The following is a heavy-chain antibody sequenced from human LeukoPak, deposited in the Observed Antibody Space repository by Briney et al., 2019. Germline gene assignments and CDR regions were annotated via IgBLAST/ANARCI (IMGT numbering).Heavy chain of an antibody. Sequence: PGGSLRLSCAASGFSFSSYWMSWVRQAPGKGLEWVANIQSDGSVQQYVDSVKGRLTISSDNAKNSLYLQMNSLRAEDTAVYYCARIPRGSGWSFLDFWGQGTLVTVTS. V-gene: IGHV3-7*01. D-gene: IGHD6-19*01. CDR2: IQSDGSVQ. CDR3: ARIPRGSGWSFLDF. J-gene: IGHJ4*02. CDR1: GFSFSSYW.